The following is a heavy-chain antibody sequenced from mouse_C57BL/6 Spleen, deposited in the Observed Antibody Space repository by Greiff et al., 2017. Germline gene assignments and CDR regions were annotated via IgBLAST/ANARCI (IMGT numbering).Heavy chain of an antibody. V-gene: IGHV5-4*01. CDR1: GFTFSSYA. Sequence: EVKVVESGGGLVKPGGSLKLSCAASGFTFSSYAMSWVRQTPEKRLEWVATISDGGSYTYYPDNVKGRFTISRDNAKNNLYLQMSHLKSEDTAMYYCARDSDYDGNFDYWGQGTTLTVSS. J-gene: IGHJ2*01. CDR2: ISDGGSYT. D-gene: IGHD2-4*01. CDR3: ARDSDYDGNFDY.